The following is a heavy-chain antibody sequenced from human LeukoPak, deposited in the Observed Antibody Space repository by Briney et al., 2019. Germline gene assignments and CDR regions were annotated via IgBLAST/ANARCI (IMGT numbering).Heavy chain of an antibody. CDR2: INHSGST. Sequence: SETLSLTCAVYGGSFSGYYWSWIRQPPGKGLEWIGEINHSGSTNYNPSLKSRVTISVDTSKSQFSLKLSSVTAADTAVYYCARQSRGIAVAGLDYWGQGTLVTVSS. CDR1: GGSFSGYY. J-gene: IGHJ4*02. D-gene: IGHD6-19*01. CDR3: ARQSRGIAVAGLDY. V-gene: IGHV4-34*01.